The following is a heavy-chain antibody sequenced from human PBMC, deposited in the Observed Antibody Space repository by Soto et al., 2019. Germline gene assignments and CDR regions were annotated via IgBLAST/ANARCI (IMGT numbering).Heavy chain of an antibody. CDR3: AKDIRAGGSYFDY. D-gene: IGHD1-26*01. CDR1: GFTFSSYG. V-gene: IGHV3-30*18. J-gene: IGHJ4*02. CDR2: ISYDGSNK. Sequence: GGSLRLSCAASGFTFSSYGMHWVRQAPGKGLEWVAVISYDGSNKYYADSVKGRFTISRDNSKNTLYLQMNSLRAEDTAVYYCAKDIRAGGSYFDYWGQGTLVTVSS.